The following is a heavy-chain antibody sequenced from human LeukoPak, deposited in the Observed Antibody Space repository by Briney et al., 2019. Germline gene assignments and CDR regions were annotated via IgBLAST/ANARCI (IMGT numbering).Heavy chain of an antibody. CDR2: IIPILGIA. CDR3: VSGRSPNPRFCGSCPNYFDY. J-gene: IGHJ4*02. Sequence: SVKVSCKASGGTFSSYAIIWVRQAPGQGLEWMGRIIPILGIANYAQKFQGRVTITADKSTSTAYMELSSLRSEDTAVYYCVSGRSPNPRFCGSCPNYFDYWGQGTLVTVSS. D-gene: IGHD2-2*03. V-gene: IGHV1-69*04. CDR1: GGTFSSYA.